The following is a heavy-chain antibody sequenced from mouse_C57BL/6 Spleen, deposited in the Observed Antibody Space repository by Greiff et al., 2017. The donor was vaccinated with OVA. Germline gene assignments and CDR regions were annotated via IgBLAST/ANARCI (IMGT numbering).Heavy chain of an antibody. CDR1: GFTFSSYA. V-gene: IGHV5-4*03. CDR3: ARDLGRQAGFAY. Sequence: EVNLVESGGGLVKPGGSLKLSCAASGFTFSSYAMSWVRQTPDKRLEWVATISDGGSYTYYPDNVKGRFTISRDNAKNNLYLQMSHLKSEDTAMYYCARDLGRQAGFAYWGQGTLVTVSA. J-gene: IGHJ3*01. CDR2: ISDGGSYT. D-gene: IGHD4-1*01.